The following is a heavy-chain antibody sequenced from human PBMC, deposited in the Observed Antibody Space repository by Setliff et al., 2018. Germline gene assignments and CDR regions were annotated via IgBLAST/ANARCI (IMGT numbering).Heavy chain of an antibody. J-gene: IGHJ4*02. CDR1: GFAFSNFA. CDR3: AKRDAVAGAVAY. CDR2: ISAVNSGT. Sequence: VGSLRLSCAASGFAFSNFAMGWVRQAPGRGLEWVSIISAVNSGTYCADSVRGRFTISRDNSKNTLYLQMNSLRVEDTAVYYCAKRDAVAGAVAYWGRGTLVTVSS. V-gene: IGHV3-23*01. D-gene: IGHD6-19*01.